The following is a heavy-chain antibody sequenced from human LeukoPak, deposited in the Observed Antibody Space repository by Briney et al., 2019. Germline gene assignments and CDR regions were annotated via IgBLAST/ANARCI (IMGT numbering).Heavy chain of an antibody. V-gene: IGHV1-24*01. J-gene: IGHJ4*02. CDR2: FDPEDGET. Sequence: ASVKVSCKVSGYTLTELSMHWVRQAPGKGLEWMGGFDPEDGETIYAQKFQGRVTMTEDTSTDTAYMELGSLRSEDTAVYYCAPGTYYYDSSGHLDWGQGTLVTVSS. D-gene: IGHD3-22*01. CDR3: APGTYYYDSSGHLD. CDR1: GYTLTELS.